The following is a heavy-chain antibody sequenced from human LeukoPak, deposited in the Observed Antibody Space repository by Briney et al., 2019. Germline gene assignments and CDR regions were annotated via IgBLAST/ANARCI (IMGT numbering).Heavy chain of an antibody. Sequence: ASVKVSCKASGYTFTSYGISWVRQAPGQGLEWMGWISAYNGNTNYAQKLQGRVTMTTDTSTSTAYMVLRSLRSDDTAVYYCAREYCSSTSCYGDDAFDIWGQGTMVTVSS. D-gene: IGHD2-2*01. CDR1: GYTFTSYG. CDR3: AREYCSSTSCYGDDAFDI. CDR2: ISAYNGNT. V-gene: IGHV1-18*01. J-gene: IGHJ3*02.